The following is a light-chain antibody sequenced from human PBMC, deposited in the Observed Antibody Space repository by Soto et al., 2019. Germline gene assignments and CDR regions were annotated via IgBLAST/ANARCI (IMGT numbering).Light chain of an antibody. CDR3: QQRSNWPPLT. Sequence: EIVLTQSPATLSLSPGERATLSCRASQSVSSYLAWYQQKPGQAPRHLIYDASNRATGIPARFSGSGSGTDFTLTINSLEPEDFAVYYCQQRSNWPPLTFGGGTKVEIK. V-gene: IGKV3-11*01. CDR2: DAS. CDR1: QSVSSY. J-gene: IGKJ4*01.